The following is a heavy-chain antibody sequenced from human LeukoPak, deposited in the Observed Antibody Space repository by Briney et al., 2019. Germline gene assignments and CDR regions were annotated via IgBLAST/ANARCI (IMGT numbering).Heavy chain of an antibody. CDR2: IYHSGST. Sequence: SETLSLTCTVSGGSISSYYWSWIRQPPGKGLEWIGSIYHSGSTYYNPSLKSRVTISVDTSKNQFSLKLSSVTAADTAVYYCARYDILTGYHQYYFDYWGQGTLVTVSS. CDR1: GGSISSYY. CDR3: ARYDILTGYHQYYFDY. J-gene: IGHJ4*02. D-gene: IGHD3-9*01. V-gene: IGHV4-59*04.